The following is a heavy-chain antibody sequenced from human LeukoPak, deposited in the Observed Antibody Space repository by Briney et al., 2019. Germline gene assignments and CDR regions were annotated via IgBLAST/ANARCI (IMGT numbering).Heavy chain of an antibody. CDR2: IKSKTDGGTT. D-gene: IGHD3-22*01. CDR1: GFTFSSYW. CDR3: TTESYYYDSSGYY. J-gene: IGHJ4*02. Sequence: GGSLRLSCAASGFTFSSYWMSWVRQAPGKGLEWVGRIKSKTDGGTTDYAAPVKGRFTISRDDSKNTLYPQMNSLKTEDTAVYYCTTESYYYDSSGYYWGQGTLVTVSS. V-gene: IGHV3-15*01.